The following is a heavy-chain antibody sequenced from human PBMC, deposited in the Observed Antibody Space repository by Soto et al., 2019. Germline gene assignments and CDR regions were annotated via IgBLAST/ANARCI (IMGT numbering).Heavy chain of an antibody. CDR1: GFTFSSYG. D-gene: IGHD6-13*01. CDR3: ARDSGLIAAAGTGCVY. Sequence: EVQLVESGGGLVQPGGSLRLSCAASGFTFSSYGMNWVRQAPGKGLEWVSYISSSSSSIYYADSVKGRFTISRDNAKNSLYLQLNSLRAEDTAAYYCARDSGLIAAAGTGCVYWGQGTLVTVSS. V-gene: IGHV3-48*01. CDR2: ISSSSSSI. J-gene: IGHJ4*02.